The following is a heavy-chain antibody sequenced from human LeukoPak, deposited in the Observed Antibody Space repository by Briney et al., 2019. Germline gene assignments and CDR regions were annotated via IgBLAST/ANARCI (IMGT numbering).Heavy chain of an antibody. J-gene: IGHJ4*02. D-gene: IGHD5-24*01. CDR2: INHSGST. V-gene: IGHV4-34*01. CDR3: ARGLRWLQSKRGFDY. Sequence: PSETLSLTCAVYGGSFSGYYWSWIRRPPGKGLEWIGEINHSGSTNYNPSLKSRVTISVDTSKNQFSLKLSSVTAADTAVYYCARGLRWLQSKRGFDYWGQGTLVTVSS. CDR1: GGSFSGYY.